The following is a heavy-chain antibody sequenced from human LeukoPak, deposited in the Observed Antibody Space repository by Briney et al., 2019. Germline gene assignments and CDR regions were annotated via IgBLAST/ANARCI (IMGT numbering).Heavy chain of an antibody. D-gene: IGHD3-9*01. CDR2: IKQDGSEK. V-gene: IGHV3-7*01. J-gene: IGHJ5*02. Sequence: GGSLRLSCAASGFTFSSYWMSWVRQAPGKGLEWVANIKQDGSEKYYVDSVKGRFTISRENSKNTLYLQMNSLRVEDTAVYYCAKGRRYNILTGHYVSEVDPWGQGTLVTVSS. CDR3: AKGRRYNILTGHYVSEVDP. CDR1: GFTFSSYW.